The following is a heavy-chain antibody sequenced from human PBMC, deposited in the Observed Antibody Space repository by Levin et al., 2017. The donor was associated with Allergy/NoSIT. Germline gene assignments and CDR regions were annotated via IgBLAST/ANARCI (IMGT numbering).Heavy chain of an antibody. Sequence: EASVKVSCKASGYTFINYGVSWVRQAPGQGLEWMGWIGPYNGNTRDAEKFQGRVTLTSDTSTNTAYMELRSLRAGDAAVYYCTRDLNGYCVSPKCSWYFDLWGRGTPVSVSS. CDR2: IGPYNGNT. V-gene: IGHV1-18*01. J-gene: IGHJ2*01. CDR3: TRDLNGYCVSPKCSWYFDL. D-gene: IGHD5/OR15-5a*01. CDR1: GYTFINYG.